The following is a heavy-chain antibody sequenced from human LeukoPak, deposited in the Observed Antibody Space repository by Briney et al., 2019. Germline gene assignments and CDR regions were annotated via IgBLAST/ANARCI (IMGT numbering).Heavy chain of an antibody. CDR2: IGATDGLT. V-gene: IGHV3-23*01. D-gene: IGHD1-26*01. J-gene: IGHJ3*02. Sequence: PGGSLRLSCAASGLTFSRYAMSWARQAPGQGLEWVSSIGATDGLTNYADSVKGRFSISRDNSKNTLYLQMTDLRDEDTAVYYCMKDRESGNGVWDAFDIWGQGTTVIVSS. CDR1: GLTFSRYA. CDR3: MKDRESGNGVWDAFDI.